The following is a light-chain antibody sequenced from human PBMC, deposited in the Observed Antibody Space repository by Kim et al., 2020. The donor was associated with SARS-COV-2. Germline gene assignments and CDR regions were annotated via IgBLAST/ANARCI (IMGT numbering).Light chain of an antibody. Sequence: EIVMTQSPATLSVSPGERATLPCRASQSVSSMLAWYQQKPDQALRLLIYGASTGATGLPARFSGSGSGTDFTLTISSLQSEDVAVYYCQLDSIWPFTFGGGTKLEIK. V-gene: IGKV3-15*01. J-gene: IGKJ4*01. CDR3: QLDSIWPFT. CDR1: QSVSSM. CDR2: GAS.